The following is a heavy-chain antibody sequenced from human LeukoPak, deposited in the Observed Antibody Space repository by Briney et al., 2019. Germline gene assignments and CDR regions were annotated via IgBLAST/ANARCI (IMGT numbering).Heavy chain of an antibody. CDR2: TSFDGSIT. J-gene: IGHJ4*02. CDR1: GFTFSSYA. D-gene: IGHD6-19*01. Sequence: GGSLRLSCAASGFTFSSYAMHWVRQAPGKGLEWVAVTSFDGSITYYADSVKGRFTISRDNSKNTLYLQMNSLRAEDTAVYYCARDHYSSGPYYFDYWGQGTLVTVPS. V-gene: IGHV3-30-3*01. CDR3: ARDHYSSGPYYFDY.